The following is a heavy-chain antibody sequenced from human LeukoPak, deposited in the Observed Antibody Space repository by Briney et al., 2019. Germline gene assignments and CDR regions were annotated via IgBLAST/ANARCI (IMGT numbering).Heavy chain of an antibody. CDR3: TRVTSWRTGFDY. J-gene: IGHJ4*02. Sequence: GRSLRLSCAASGFSFEAYGMYWVRQAPGKGLEWGSGITWNSDDMAYADSVKGRFTISRDSAKNCLYLQMNSLTVEDTALYYCTRVTSWRTGFDYWGQGTLATVSS. V-gene: IGHV3-9*01. D-gene: IGHD1-1*01. CDR1: GFSFEAYG. CDR2: ITWNSDDM.